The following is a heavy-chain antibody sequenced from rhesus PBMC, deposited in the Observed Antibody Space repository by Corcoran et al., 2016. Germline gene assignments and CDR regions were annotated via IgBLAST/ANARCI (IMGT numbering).Heavy chain of an antibody. CDR2: ISGSLGSP. J-gene: IGHJ2*01. CDR1: GGSVSSSNR. V-gene: IGHV4-65*01. CDR3: ARFPFGLVDHWYFDL. D-gene: IGHD3-3*01. Sequence: QVQLQESGPGLVKPSETLSPTCAVSGGSVSSSNRWGRIRQPPAQGMAWGGCGIGYISGSLGSPSYNPSLKSRVTISTDTSKNQFSLKLSSVTAAETAVYYCARFPFGLVDHWYFDLWGPGTPITISS.